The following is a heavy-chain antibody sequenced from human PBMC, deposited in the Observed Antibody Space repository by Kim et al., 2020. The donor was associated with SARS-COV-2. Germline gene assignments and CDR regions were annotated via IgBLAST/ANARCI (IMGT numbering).Heavy chain of an antibody. CDR2: MYFRGTT. J-gene: IGHJ6*04. CDR1: GGAINSYF. CDR3: ARDRRAGTGGGMDV. V-gene: IGHV4-59*01. D-gene: IGHD1-1*01. Sequence: SETLSLTCTISGGAINSYFWTWMRQPLGKGLEWIGNMYFRGTTNHNPSLKSRVTMSIDPSKNQFSLKLTSVIAADTAVYYCARDRRAGTGGGMDVWGKGT.